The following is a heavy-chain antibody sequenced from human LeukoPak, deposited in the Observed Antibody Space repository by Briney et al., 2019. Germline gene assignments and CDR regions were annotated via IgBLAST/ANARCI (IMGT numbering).Heavy chain of an antibody. CDR3: ARDPYSGSYGNNYYYYMDV. V-gene: IGHV3-21*01. CDR2: ISSSSSYI. Sequence: GGSLRLSCAASGFTFSSYSMNWVRQAPGKGLEWVSSISSSSSYIYYADSVKGRFTISRDNAQNSLYLQMNSLRAEDTAVYYCARDPYSGSYGNNYYYYMDVWGKGTTVTISS. CDR1: GFTFSSYS. J-gene: IGHJ6*03. D-gene: IGHD5-12*01.